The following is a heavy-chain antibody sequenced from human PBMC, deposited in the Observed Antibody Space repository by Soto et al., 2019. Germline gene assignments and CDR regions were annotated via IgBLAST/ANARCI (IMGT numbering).Heavy chain of an antibody. Sequence: QLQLQESGSGLVKPSQTLFLTCAVSGGSISSGGYSWSWIRQPPGKGLEWIGYIYHSGSTYYNPSLKSLVTTSVDRSKNQFSLKLSSVTAADTAVYYCAAGGGLPRYYWGQGTLVTVSS. CDR2: IYHSGST. J-gene: IGHJ4*02. CDR3: AAGGGLPRYY. D-gene: IGHD5-12*01. CDR1: GGSISSGGYS. V-gene: IGHV4-30-2*01.